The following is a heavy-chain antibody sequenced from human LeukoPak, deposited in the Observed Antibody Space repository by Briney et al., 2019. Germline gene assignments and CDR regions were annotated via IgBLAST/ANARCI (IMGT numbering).Heavy chain of an antibody. CDR1: GFTFSSYG. V-gene: IGHV3-30*03. Sequence: GGSLRLSCAASGFTFSSYGMHWVRQAPGKGLEWVAVISYDGSNKYYADSVKGRFTISRDNSKNTLYLQMNSPRAEDTAVYYCARVRGLYYYGSGPKGYFDYWGQGTLVTVSS. J-gene: IGHJ4*02. CDR2: ISYDGSNK. CDR3: ARVRGLYYYGSGPKGYFDY. D-gene: IGHD3-10*01.